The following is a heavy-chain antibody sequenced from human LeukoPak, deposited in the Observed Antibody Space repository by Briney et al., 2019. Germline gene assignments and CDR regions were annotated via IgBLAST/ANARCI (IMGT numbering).Heavy chain of an antibody. CDR2: INPRSGGR. V-gene: IGHV1-2*02. CDR1: EYTFTAYD. J-gene: IGHJ5*01. D-gene: IGHD3-16*01. Sequence: GASVKVSCKASEYTFTAYDMHWVRQAPGQGLEWMGWINPRSGGRDYAQKFQGRVTMTRDTSISTAYMELSRLTSEDTAVYYCTRDVTGDYWFDSWGQGTLVTVSS. CDR3: TRDVTGDYWFDS.